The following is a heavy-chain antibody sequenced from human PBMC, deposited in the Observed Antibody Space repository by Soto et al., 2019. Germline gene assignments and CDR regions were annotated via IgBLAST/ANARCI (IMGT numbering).Heavy chain of an antibody. CDR2: INPNSGGT. CDR3: ARDLAAGYNWFDP. V-gene: IGHV1-2*04. D-gene: IGHD6-13*01. J-gene: IGHJ5*02. CDR1: GYTFTGYY. Sequence: GASVKVSCKASGYTFTGYYMHWVRQAPGQGLEWMGWINPNSGGTNYAQKFQGWVTMTRDTSISTAYMELSRLRSDDTAVYYCARDLAAGYNWFDPWGQGTLVTVSS.